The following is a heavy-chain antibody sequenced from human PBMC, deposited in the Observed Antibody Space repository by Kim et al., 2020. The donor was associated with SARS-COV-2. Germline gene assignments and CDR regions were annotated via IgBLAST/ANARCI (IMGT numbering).Heavy chain of an antibody. J-gene: IGHJ6*03. D-gene: IGHD6-19*01. CDR2: INHSGST. V-gene: IGHV4-34*01. Sequence: SETLSLTCAVYGGSFSGYYWSWIRQPPGKGLEWIGEINHSGSTNYNPSLKSRVTISVDTSKNQFSLKLSSVTAADTAVYYCARGTLPWLVRGPYYYYMDVWGKGTTVTVSS. CDR1: GGSFSGYY. CDR3: ARGTLPWLVRGPYYYYMDV.